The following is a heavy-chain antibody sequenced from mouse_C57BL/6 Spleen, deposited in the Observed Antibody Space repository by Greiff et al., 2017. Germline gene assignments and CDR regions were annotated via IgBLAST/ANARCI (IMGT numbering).Heavy chain of an antibody. J-gene: IGHJ4*01. CDR2: IYPSDSET. CDR3: ARLGIYYGSSYDAMDY. D-gene: IGHD1-1*01. CDR1: GYTFTSYW. V-gene: IGHV1-61*01. Sequence: VQLQQPGAELVRPGSSVKLSCKASGYTFTSYWMDWVKQRPGQGLEWIGNIYPSDSETHYNQKFKDKATLTVDKSSSTACMQLSSLTSEDSAVYYCARLGIYYGSSYDAMDYWGQGTSVTVSS.